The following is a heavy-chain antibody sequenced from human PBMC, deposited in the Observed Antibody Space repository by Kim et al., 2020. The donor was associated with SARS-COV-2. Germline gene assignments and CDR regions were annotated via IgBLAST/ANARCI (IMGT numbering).Heavy chain of an antibody. CDR1: GFSFFHYA. V-gene: IGHV3-23*01. D-gene: IGHD1-1*01. J-gene: IGHJ4*01. Sequence: GGSLRLSCAASGFSFFHYAMSWVRQVPGKGLEWVSVITSPTVGGYTYYADSVKGRFTISRDNSKNTVFLQMNSLRAEDPALYYCATHPPHGDNWYYFV. CDR2: ITSPTVGGYT. CDR3: ATHPPHGDNWYYFV.